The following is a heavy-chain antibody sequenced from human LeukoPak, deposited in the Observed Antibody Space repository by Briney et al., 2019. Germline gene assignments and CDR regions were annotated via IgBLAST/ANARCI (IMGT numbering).Heavy chain of an antibody. CDR2: IYPDVPDI. Sequence: GESLKISCKGSGYSFTNYWIGWVRQMPGKGLEWMGIIYPDVPDIRYSPSFQGQVTISADKSNSTANLQWSSLRASDTAMYYCAIVKTRDYYYFDYWGQGTLVTVSS. V-gene: IGHV5-51*01. D-gene: IGHD3-10*01. CDR3: AIVKTRDYYYFDY. J-gene: IGHJ4*02. CDR1: GYSFTNYW.